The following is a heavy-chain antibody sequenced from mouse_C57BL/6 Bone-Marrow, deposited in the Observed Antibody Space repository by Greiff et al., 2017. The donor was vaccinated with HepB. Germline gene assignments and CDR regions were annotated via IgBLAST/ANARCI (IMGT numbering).Heavy chain of an antibody. J-gene: IGHJ2*01. CDR2: IYPRSGNT. V-gene: IGHV1-81*01. CDR1: GYTFTSYD. D-gene: IGHD2-3*01. Sequence: QVQLKESGAELARPGASVKLSCKASGYTFTSYDISWVKQRPGQGLEWIGEIYPRSGNTYYNEKFKGKATLTADKSSSTAYMALRSLTSEDSAVSFCVIDGYFGYFDYWGQGTTLTVSS. CDR3: VIDGYFGYFDY.